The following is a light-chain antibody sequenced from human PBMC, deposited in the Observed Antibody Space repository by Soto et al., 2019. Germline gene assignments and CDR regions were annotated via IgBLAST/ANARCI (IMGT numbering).Light chain of an antibody. V-gene: IGKV3-11*01. J-gene: IGKJ4*01. CDR2: DAS. CDR1: QSVSSY. Sequence: EIVLTQSPATLSLSPGNRATLSCRASQSVSSYLAWYQQKPGQAPRLLIYDASNRATGIPARFCGSGSGTDFTLTLTSLEPEDFAVYYCQQRSNWPSTFGGGTKVEIK. CDR3: QQRSNWPST.